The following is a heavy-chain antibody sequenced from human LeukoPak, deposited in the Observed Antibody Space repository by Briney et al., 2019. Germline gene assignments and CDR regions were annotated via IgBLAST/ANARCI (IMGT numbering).Heavy chain of an antibody. Sequence: GGSLRLSCAASGFTFSSYAMSWVRQAPGKGLEWVSAISGSGGSTYYADSVKGRFTISRDNSKNTLYLQMNSLRAEDTAVYYCAKTPYCSGGSCYSLAFDIWGQGTMVTVSS. CDR3: AKTPYCSGGSCYSLAFDI. D-gene: IGHD2-15*01. CDR1: GFTFSSYA. CDR2: ISGSGGST. J-gene: IGHJ3*02. V-gene: IGHV3-23*01.